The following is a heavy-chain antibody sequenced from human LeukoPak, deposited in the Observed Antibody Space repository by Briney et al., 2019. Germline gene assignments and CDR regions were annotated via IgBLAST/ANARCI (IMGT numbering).Heavy chain of an antibody. V-gene: IGHV3-9*01. D-gene: IGHD6-13*01. CDR2: ISWNSAIV. CDR1: GFTFDDYG. J-gene: IGHJ4*02. CDR3: AKDYGYGSSWYDY. Sequence: GGSLRLSCEASGFTFDDYGMHWVRQAPGKGLEWVSTISWNSAIVGYVDSVKGRFTISRDNAKKTLYLQMNSLRPEDTALYYCAKDYGYGSSWYDYWGQGTLVTVSS.